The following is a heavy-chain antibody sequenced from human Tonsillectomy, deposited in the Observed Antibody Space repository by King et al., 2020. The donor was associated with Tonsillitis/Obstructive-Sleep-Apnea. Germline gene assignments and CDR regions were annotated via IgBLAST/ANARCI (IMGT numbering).Heavy chain of an antibody. CDR2: ISGRGGST. V-gene: IGHV3-23*04. D-gene: IGHD3-3*01. J-gene: IGHJ4*02. Sequence: VQLVESGGGLVQPGGSLRLSCAASGFTFSSYAMSWVRQAPGKGLEWGSAISGRGGSTYYADSVKGRFTISRDNSKNTLYLQMNRLRAEDTAVYYCAKEAGYYDFWSGYYTGPLDYWGQGTLVTVSS. CDR3: AKEAGYYDFWSGYYTGPLDY. CDR1: GFTFSSYA.